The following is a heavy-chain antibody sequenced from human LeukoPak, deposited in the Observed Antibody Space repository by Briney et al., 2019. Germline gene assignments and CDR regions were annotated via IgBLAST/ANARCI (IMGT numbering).Heavy chain of an antibody. J-gene: IGHJ4*02. Sequence: GRSLRLSCAASGFIFSNDAMHWVRQAPGKGLEWVAFIWFEGSNKHYADSVKGRFTISRDNAKNSLYLQMNSLRDEDTAVYYCASSGSYRFDYWGQGTLVTVSS. CDR1: GFIFSNDA. V-gene: IGHV3-33*01. CDR2: IWFEGSNK. CDR3: ASSGSYRFDY. D-gene: IGHD1-26*01.